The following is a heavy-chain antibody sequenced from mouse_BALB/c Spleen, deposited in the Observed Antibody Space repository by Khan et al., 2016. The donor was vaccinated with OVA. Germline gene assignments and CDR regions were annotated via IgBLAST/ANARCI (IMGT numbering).Heavy chain of an antibody. CDR2: ISSGSSTI. Sequence: EVELVESGGGLVQPGGSRKLSCAASGFTFSSFGMHWVRQAPEKGLEWVAYISSGSSTIYYADTVKGRFTISRDKPKNTLFLQMNSLRSEVTAMYCCARSGYDLGYFDVWGAGTTVTVSS. CDR1: GFTFSSFG. D-gene: IGHD2-14*01. CDR3: ARSGYDLGYFDV. J-gene: IGHJ1*01. V-gene: IGHV5-17*02.